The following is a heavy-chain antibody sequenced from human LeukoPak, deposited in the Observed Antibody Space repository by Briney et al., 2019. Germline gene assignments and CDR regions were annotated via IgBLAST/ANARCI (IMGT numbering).Heavy chain of an antibody. CDR3: AKDQRRGVRGVNLPGY. J-gene: IGHJ4*02. D-gene: IGHD3-10*01. V-gene: IGHV1-46*01. Sequence: ASVKVSCKASGYTFTSYYMHWVRQAPGQGLEWMGIINPSGGSTSYAQKFQGRVTMTRDMSTSTVYMELSSLRSEDTAVYYCAKDQRRGVRGVNLPGYWGQGTLVTVSS. CDR2: INPSGGST. CDR1: GYTFTSYY.